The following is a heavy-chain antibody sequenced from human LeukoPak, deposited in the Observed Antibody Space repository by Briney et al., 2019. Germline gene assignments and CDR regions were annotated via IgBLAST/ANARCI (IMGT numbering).Heavy chain of an antibody. J-gene: IGHJ4*02. CDR2: IYSGGST. CDR3: AKDPDYSNS. CDR1: GFTVSNNY. Sequence: PGGSLRLSCVVSGFTVSNNYMSWVRQAPRKGLEWVSLIYSGGSTYYADSVKGRFTISRDNSKNTLYLQMNSLRAEDTAVYYCAKDPDYSNSWGQGTLVTVSS. V-gene: IGHV3-53*01. D-gene: IGHD4-11*01.